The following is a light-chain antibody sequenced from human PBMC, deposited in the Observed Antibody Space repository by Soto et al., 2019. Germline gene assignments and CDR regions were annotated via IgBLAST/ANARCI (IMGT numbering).Light chain of an antibody. V-gene: IGKV1-39*01. Sequence: DIQMPQSPSSLSASVGETVSITCRAGQTFNNYLNWYQHKPGKVPKLLIYAATALQSGVPSRFSASASGTDFTLTIINVQPEDCGTYYCQQSYTSQQTFGQGTKLEI. CDR3: QQSYTSQQT. CDR2: AAT. J-gene: IGKJ2*01. CDR1: QTFNNY.